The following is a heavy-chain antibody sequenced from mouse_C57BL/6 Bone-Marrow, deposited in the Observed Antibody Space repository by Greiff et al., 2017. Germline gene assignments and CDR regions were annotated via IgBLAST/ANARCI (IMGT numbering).Heavy chain of an antibody. J-gene: IGHJ2*01. CDR1: GFNIKDYY. D-gene: IGHD1-1*01. CDR2: IDPEDGET. Sequence: EVPLQQSGAGLVKPGASVNLSCTASGFNIKDYYIPWLNQRTEQGLEWIGRIDPEDGETKYAPKFQEKATITADTSSNTAYLQLSSLTAEDTAVYDCTRSLIYYGTNYWGQGTTPTVSS. CDR3: TRSLIYYGTNY. V-gene: IGHV14-2*01.